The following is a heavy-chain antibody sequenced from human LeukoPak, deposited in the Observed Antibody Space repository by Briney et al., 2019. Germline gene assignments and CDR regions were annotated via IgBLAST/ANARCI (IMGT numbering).Heavy chain of an antibody. CDR2: ISGSGGST. V-gene: IGHV3-23*01. CDR1: GFTFNNAW. J-gene: IGHJ4*02. CDR3: TKHLVGANPFDY. D-gene: IGHD1-26*01. Sequence: GESLRLSCAASGFTFNNAWMSWVRQAPGKGLEWVSAISGSGGSTYYADSVKGRFTISRDNSKNTLYLQMNSLRAEDTAVYYCTKHLVGANPFDYWGQGTLVTVSS.